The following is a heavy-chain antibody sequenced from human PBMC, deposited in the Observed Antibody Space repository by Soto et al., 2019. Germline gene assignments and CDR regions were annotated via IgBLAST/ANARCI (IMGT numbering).Heavy chain of an antibody. D-gene: IGHD6-6*01. CDR2: IIPIFGTA. CDR3: GLPYSSSTEGYYYGMDV. V-gene: IGHV1-69*13. J-gene: IGHJ6*02. CDR1: GGTFSSYA. Sequence: SVNVSCKASGGTFSSYAISWVRQAPGQGLEWMGGIIPIFGTANYAQKFQGRVTITADESTSTAYMELSSLRSEDTAVYYCGLPYSSSTEGYYYGMDVWGQGTTVTVSS.